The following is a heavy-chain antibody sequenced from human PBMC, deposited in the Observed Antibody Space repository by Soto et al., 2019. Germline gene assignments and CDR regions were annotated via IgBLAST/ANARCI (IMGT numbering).Heavy chain of an antibody. CDR1: GFTFSDYG. CDR2: ISHDGTVQ. CDR3: AKEATARRAEHFDY. Sequence: QVQLVESGGGVVQPGRSLRLSCEGSGFTFSDYGMQWVRQAPGKGPEWVAVISHDGTVQIYADSVRGRFTISRDNSKNKMFLQMNSLRVEDSGLFYCAKEATARRAEHFDYWGQGVLVTVSS. D-gene: IGHD1-26*01. V-gene: IGHV3-30*18. J-gene: IGHJ4*02.